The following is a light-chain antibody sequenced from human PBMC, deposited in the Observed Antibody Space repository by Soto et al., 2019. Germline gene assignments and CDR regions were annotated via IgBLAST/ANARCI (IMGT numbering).Light chain of an antibody. CDR3: QQYDNWPLT. Sequence: IVMTQSPATLSMSPGERATLSCRASQSLNRDLAWYQQKPGQAPRFLIYGASTRATGIPARFSGSGSGTEFTLTISSLQSEDFAVYYCQQYDNWPLTFGQGTKVDIK. J-gene: IGKJ4*01. CDR1: QSLNRD. V-gene: IGKV3-15*01. CDR2: GAS.